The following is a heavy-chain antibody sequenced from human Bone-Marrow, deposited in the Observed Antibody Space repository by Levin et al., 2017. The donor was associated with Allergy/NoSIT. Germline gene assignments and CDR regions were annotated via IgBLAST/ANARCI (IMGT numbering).Heavy chain of an antibody. CDR2: IIPIFGTA. J-gene: IGHJ6*02. CDR3: ASSLGELSLELEYYGMDV. D-gene: IGHD3-16*02. V-gene: IGHV1-69*01. CDR1: GGTFSSYA. Sequence: KISCKASGGTFSSYAISWVRQAPGQGLEWMGGIIPIFGTANYAQKFQGRVTITADESTSTAYMELSSLRSEDTAVYYCASSLGELSLELEYYGMDVWGQGTTVTVSS.